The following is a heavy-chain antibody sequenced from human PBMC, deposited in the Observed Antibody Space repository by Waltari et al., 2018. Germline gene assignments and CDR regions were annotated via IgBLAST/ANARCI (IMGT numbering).Heavy chain of an antibody. Sequence: EVQLVQSGAEVTKTGESLKISCQGTGYSFTSYWLGWVRQLPGNGLELMGIIYPGDSDTRYNPSFQGQVTISADKSISTADLQWSSLKASDTAMYYCARPTHITMVQGVLTFGAFDIWGQGTMVTVSS. CDR1: GYSFTSYW. V-gene: IGHV5-51*03. D-gene: IGHD3-10*01. CDR2: IYPGDSDT. CDR3: ARPTHITMVQGVLTFGAFDI. J-gene: IGHJ3*02.